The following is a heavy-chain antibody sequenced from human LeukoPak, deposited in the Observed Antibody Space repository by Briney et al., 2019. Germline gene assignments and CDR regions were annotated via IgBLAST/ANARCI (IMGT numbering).Heavy chain of an antibody. CDR1: GFIVNTYY. D-gene: IGHD2-15*01. V-gene: IGHV3-48*01. J-gene: IGHJ3*02. CDR3: ARGYSRAAFDI. CDR2: ISSTGGTI. Sequence: PGGSLRLSCAASGFIVNTYYMNWVRQAPGKGLEWVSFISSTGGTIYYADSVKGRFTVSRDNDKNSLLLQMNSLRAEDTALYYCARGYSRAAFDIWGQGTVVAVSS.